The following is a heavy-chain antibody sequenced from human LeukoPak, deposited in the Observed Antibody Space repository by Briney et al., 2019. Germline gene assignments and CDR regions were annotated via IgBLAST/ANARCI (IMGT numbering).Heavy chain of an antibody. CDR2: ISYDGSNK. J-gene: IGHJ4*02. V-gene: IGHV3-30*04. D-gene: IGHD1-26*01. CDR3: ASHGMGFSAVDY. CDR1: GLTFGDYA. Sequence: GGSLRLSCTASGLTFGDYAMSWFRQAPGKGLEWVAIISYDGSNKYYADSVKGRFTISRDNSKNTLYLQMNSLRAEDTAVYYCASHGMGFSAVDYWGQGTLVTVSS.